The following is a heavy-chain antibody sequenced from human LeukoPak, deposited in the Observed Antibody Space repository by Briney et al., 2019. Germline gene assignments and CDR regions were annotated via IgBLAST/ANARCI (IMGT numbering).Heavy chain of an antibody. CDR2: IYPGDSDT. CDR1: GYSFTSYW. J-gene: IGHJ4*02. D-gene: IGHD6-13*01. V-gene: IGHV5-51*01. CDR3: ARCSGYSSSWYAFRVGLFDY. Sequence: GESLKISCKGSGYSFTSYWIGWVRQMPGKGLEWMGIIYPGDSDTRYSPSFQGQVTISADKSISTAYLQWSSLKASDTAMYYCARCSGYSSSWYAFRVGLFDYWGRGTLVTVSS.